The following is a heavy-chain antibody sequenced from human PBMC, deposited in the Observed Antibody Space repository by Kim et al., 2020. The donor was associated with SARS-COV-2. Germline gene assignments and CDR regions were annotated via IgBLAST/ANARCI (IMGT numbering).Heavy chain of an antibody. J-gene: IGHJ5*02. CDR2: ISAYNGNT. D-gene: IGHD1-1*01. CDR3: ARDPGYNWNVKADGFDP. V-gene: IGHV1-18*01. Sequence: ASVKVSCKASGYTFTSYGISWVRQAPGQGLEWMGWISAYNGNTNYAQKLQGRVTMTTDTSTSTAYMELRSLRSDDTAVYYCARDPGYNWNVKADGFDPWGQGTLVTVSS. CDR1: GYTFTSYG.